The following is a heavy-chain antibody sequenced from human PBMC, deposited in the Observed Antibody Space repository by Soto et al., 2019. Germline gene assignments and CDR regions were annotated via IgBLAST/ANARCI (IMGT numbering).Heavy chain of an antibody. D-gene: IGHD3-10*01. CDR3: ARHHVLLWFGEHWFDP. Sequence: GGSLRLSCAASGFTFSSYWMSWVRQAPGKGLEWVANIKQDGSEKYYVDSVKGRFTISRDNAKNSLYLQMNSLRAEDTAVYYCARHHVLLWFGEHWFDPWGQGTLVTVSS. CDR2: IKQDGSEK. J-gene: IGHJ5*02. CDR1: GFTFSSYW. V-gene: IGHV3-7*01.